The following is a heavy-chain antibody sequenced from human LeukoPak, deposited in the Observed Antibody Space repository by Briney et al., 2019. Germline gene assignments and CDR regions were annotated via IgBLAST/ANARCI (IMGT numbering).Heavy chain of an antibody. CDR1: GLTFADYG. Sequence: GGSLRLSCAASGLTFADYGMTWVRQAPGEGPEWVSGINWNGASTRYADSVKGRFTISRDNAKNSLYLQMNSLRAEDTAFYYCARDRGGYNYGNNWFDPWGQGTLVTVSS. CDR3: ARDRGGYNYGNNWFDP. J-gene: IGHJ5*02. V-gene: IGHV3-20*04. D-gene: IGHD5-18*01. CDR2: INWNGAST.